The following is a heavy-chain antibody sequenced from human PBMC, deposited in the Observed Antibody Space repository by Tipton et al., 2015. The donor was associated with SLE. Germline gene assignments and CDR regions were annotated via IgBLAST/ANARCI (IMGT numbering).Heavy chain of an antibody. V-gene: IGHV4-34*01. CDR1: GGSFSGYY. CDR2: INHRGST. Sequence: TLSLTCAVYGGSFSGYYWSWIRQPPGKGLEWIGEINHRGSTNYNPSLKSRVTISVDTSKNQFSLKLSSVTAADTAVYYCARGLPPRRITIFGVVTPRYYFDYWGQGTLVTVSS. J-gene: IGHJ4*02. CDR3: ARGLPPRRITIFGVVTPRYYFDY. D-gene: IGHD3-3*01.